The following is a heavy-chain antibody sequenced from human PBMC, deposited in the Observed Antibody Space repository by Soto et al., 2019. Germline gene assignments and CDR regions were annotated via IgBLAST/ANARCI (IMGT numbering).Heavy chain of an antibody. CDR3: ANFLAVAGTAPRFDY. CDR1: GFTFISYA. CDR2: ISGSGGST. J-gene: IGHJ4*02. D-gene: IGHD6-19*01. Sequence: WSLRLSCAASGFTFISYAMSWVLQAPGKGLEWVSAISGSGGSTYYADSVKGRFTISRDNSKNTLYLQMNSLRAEDTAVYYCANFLAVAGTAPRFDYWGQGT. V-gene: IGHV3-23*01.